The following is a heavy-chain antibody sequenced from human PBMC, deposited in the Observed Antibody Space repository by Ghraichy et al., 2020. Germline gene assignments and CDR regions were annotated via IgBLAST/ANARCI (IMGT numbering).Heavy chain of an antibody. Sequence: SETLSLTCTVSGGSISSYYWSWIRQPAGKGLEWIGRIYTSGSTNYNPSLKSRVTMSVDTSKNQFSLKLSSVTAADTAVYYCVRDGLSSTSPRGHDAFDIWGQGTMVTVSS. J-gene: IGHJ3*02. CDR1: GGSISSYY. CDR3: VRDGLSSTSPRGHDAFDI. D-gene: IGHD2-2*01. V-gene: IGHV4-4*07. CDR2: IYTSGST.